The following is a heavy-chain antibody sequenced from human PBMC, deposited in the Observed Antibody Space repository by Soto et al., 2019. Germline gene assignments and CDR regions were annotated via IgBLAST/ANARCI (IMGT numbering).Heavy chain of an antibody. D-gene: IGHD3-3*01. V-gene: IGHV4-39*01. J-gene: IGHJ6*03. Sequence: PSETLSLTCTVSGGSISSSSYYWGWIRQPPGKGLEWIGSIYYSGSTYYNPSLKSRVTISVDTSKNQFSLKLSSVTAADTAVYYCARWGGGPYYDFWSGYYKGFGYYYYYMDVWGKGTTVTVSS. CDR3: ARWGGGPYYDFWSGYYKGFGYYYYYMDV. CDR1: GGSISSSSYY. CDR2: IYYSGST.